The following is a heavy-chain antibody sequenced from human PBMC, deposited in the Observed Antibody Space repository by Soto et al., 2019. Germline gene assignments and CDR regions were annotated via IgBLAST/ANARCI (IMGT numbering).Heavy chain of an antibody. J-gene: IGHJ4*01. Sequence: QVQLVQSGAEVKKPGSSVNVSCKASGGTFNNHLISWVRQAPGQGLEWMGTIIPLFGTLNYAQKLQGRVTLSADRSTSTAYMELSSLRSDAAAVYYCASGSLYGSGSYPVDYWGQGTLVTVSS. CDR2: IIPLFGTL. V-gene: IGHV1-69*08. D-gene: IGHD3-10*01. CDR1: GGTFNNHL. CDR3: ASGSLYGSGSYPVDY.